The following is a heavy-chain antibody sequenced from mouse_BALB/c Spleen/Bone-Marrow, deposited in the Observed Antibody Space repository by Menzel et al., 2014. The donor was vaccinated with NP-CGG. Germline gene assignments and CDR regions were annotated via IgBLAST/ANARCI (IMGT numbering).Heavy chain of an antibody. J-gene: IGHJ2*01. V-gene: IGHV2-9*02. CDR3: ARVIRYESYFDY. CDR1: GFSLTSYG. Sequence: QVQLQQSGPGLVAPSQSLSITCTVSGFSLTSYGVYWVRQPPGKGLEWLGVIWAGGSTNYNSALMSRLSISKDNSKSQVFLKMNSLQTDDTAVYYCARVIRYESYFDYWGQGTTLTVSS. D-gene: IGHD2-14*01. CDR2: IWAGGST.